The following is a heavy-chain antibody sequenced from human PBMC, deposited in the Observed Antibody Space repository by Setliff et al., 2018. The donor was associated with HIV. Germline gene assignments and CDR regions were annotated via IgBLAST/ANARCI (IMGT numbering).Heavy chain of an antibody. J-gene: IGHJ2*01. CDR2: INHGGST. D-gene: IGHD2-2*01. CDR1: GGSFSGYY. CDR3: ARGPAEWQIVVVPAAHWYFDL. Sequence: ASETLSLTCAVYGGSFSGYYWNWIRQSPGKGLEWIGEINHGGSTNYNPSLKSRITISVDTSKKQFSLKLNSVTAADTAVYYCARGPAEWQIVVVPAAHWYFDLWGRGTLVTVSS. V-gene: IGHV4-34*01.